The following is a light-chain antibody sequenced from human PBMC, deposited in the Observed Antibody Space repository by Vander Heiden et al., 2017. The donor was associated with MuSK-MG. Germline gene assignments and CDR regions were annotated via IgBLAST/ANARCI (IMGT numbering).Light chain of an antibody. V-gene: IGKV1-39*01. Sequence: DIQMTQSRSSLSASVGDRVTITCRASQSISTYLNWYQQKPGKAPKLLIYTASSLQSGVPSRFSGSGSGTYFTLTISSLQPEDFATDYCQQSYSTPFTFGPGTTVDIK. CDR2: TAS. J-gene: IGKJ3*01. CDR3: QQSYSTPFT. CDR1: QSISTY.